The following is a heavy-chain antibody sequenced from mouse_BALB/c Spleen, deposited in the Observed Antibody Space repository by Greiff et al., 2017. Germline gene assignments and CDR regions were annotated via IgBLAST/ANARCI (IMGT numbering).Heavy chain of an antibody. D-gene: IGHD3-2*01. Sequence: EVKLMESGGGLVQPGGSRKLSCAASGFTFSSFGMHWVRQAPEKGLEWVAYISSGSSTIYYADTVKGRFTISRDNPKNTLFLQMTSLRSEDTAMYYCARSTRYLDSSGFAYGGQGTLVTVSA. CDR3: ARSTRYLDSSGFAY. V-gene: IGHV5-17*02. CDR1: GFTFSSFG. J-gene: IGHJ3*01. CDR2: ISSGSSTI.